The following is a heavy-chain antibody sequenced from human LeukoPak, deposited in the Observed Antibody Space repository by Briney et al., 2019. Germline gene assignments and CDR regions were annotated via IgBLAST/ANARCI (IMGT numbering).Heavy chain of an antibody. CDR3: ARDPANWFDP. CDR2: IYTSGST. D-gene: IGHD2-15*01. V-gene: IGHV4-61*02. Sequence: SETLSLTCTVSGGSISSSSYYWGWIRQPPGKGLEWIGRIYTSGSTNYNPSLKSRVTISVDTSKNQFSLKLSSVTAADTAVYYCARDPANWFDPWGQGTLVTVSS. J-gene: IGHJ5*02. CDR1: GGSISSSSYY.